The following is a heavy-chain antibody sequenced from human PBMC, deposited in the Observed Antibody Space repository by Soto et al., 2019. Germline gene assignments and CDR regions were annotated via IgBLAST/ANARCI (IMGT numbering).Heavy chain of an antibody. J-gene: IGHJ4*02. Sequence: QVQLQESGPGLVKPSQTLSLTCTVSGGSISSGGYYWSWIRQHPGKGLEWIGYIYYSGSTYYNPSLKSRVTISVDTSKNQFSLKLSSVTAADTAVYYCARGLRCSGGSRYQPFDYWGQGTLVTVSS. CDR1: GGSISSGGYY. D-gene: IGHD2-15*01. V-gene: IGHV4-31*03. CDR2: IYYSGST. CDR3: ARGLRCSGGSRYQPFDY.